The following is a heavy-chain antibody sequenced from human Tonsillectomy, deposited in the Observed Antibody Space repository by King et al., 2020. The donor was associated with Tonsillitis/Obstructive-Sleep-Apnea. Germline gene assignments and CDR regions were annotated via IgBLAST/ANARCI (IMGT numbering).Heavy chain of an antibody. V-gene: IGHV3-30*03. J-gene: IGHJ4*02. CDR2: ISYDGSNK. CDR1: GFTFSSYG. CDR3: ARTAWLQGRYYFDY. D-gene: IGHD5-24*01. Sequence: QLVQSGGGVVQPGRSLRLSCAASGFTFSSYGMHWVRQAPGKGLEWVAVISYDGSNKYYADSVKGRFTISRDNSKNTLYLQMNSLRAEDTAVYYCARTAWLQGRYYFDYWGQGTLVTVSS.